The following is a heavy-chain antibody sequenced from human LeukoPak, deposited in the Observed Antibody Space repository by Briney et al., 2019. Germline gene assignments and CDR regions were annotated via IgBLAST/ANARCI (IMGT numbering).Heavy chain of an antibody. CDR3: AKALSSSWLAHF. CDR1: GFIFSSYA. Sequence: GGSLRLSCAASGFIFSSYAMSWVRQAPGKGLEWVSVISGSGGTTHYADSVKGRFTISRDNSKNTLFLQMNSLRGEDTAVYYCAKALSSSWLAHFWGRGTLVTVSS. V-gene: IGHV3-23*01. D-gene: IGHD6-13*01. CDR2: ISGSGGTT. J-gene: IGHJ2*01.